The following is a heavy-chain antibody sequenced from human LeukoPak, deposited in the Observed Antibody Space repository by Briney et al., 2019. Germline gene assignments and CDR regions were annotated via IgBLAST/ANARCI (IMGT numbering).Heavy chain of an antibody. J-gene: IGHJ3*02. D-gene: IGHD4-23*01. Sequence: SETLSLTCTVSGYSISSDYYWGWIRQPPGRELEWIGTIYHSGSTYYNPSLKSRVNISLDTSKNQFSLNLNSVTAADTAVFYCARDRETTLITKYAFDIWGQGTVVTVSS. CDR2: IYHSGST. CDR3: ARDRETTLITKYAFDI. V-gene: IGHV4-38-2*02. CDR1: GYSISSDYY.